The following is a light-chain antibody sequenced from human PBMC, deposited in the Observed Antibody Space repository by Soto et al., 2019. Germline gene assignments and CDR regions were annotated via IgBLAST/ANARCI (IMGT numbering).Light chain of an antibody. CDR1: QGIRSW. Sequence: DIQMTQSPSSVSASVGDRVTITCRVSQGIRSWLAWYQQRPGKAPKLLISAASSLQSAVPSRFSGSGSGTDFTLTISSLQPDDFATYYCQQSDTFPATFGGGTKVEIK. V-gene: IGKV1D-12*01. CDR3: QQSDTFPAT. J-gene: IGKJ4*01. CDR2: AAS.